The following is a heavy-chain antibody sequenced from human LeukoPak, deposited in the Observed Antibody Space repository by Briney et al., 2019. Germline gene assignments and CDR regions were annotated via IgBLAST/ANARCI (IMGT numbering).Heavy chain of an antibody. J-gene: IGHJ4*02. CDR1: GYSISGGYY. V-gene: IGHV4-38-2*02. Sequence: SGTLSLTSTVSGYSISGGYYWGWIRQPPGKGLERIGTIFQSVSTYYNPSLKSRVTTSVDTSKNQFSLKLSSVTAADTAVYYCARNNSNGFDFWSQGTLVTVSS. CDR3: ARNNSNGFDF. D-gene: IGHD6-19*01. CDR2: IFQSVST.